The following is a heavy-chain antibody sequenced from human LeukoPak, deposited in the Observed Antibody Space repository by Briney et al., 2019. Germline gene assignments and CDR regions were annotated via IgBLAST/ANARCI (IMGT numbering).Heavy chain of an antibody. Sequence: GGSLRLSCAASGFTFSSYAMSWVRQAPGKGLEWVGFIRSKAYGGTTEYAASVKGRFTISRDDSKSIAYLQMNSLKTEDTAVYYCTREWELLGYYYYYMDVWGKGTTVTVSS. J-gene: IGHJ6*03. D-gene: IGHD1-26*01. CDR1: GFTFSSYA. CDR2: IRSKAYGGTT. V-gene: IGHV3-49*04. CDR3: TREWELLGYYYYYMDV.